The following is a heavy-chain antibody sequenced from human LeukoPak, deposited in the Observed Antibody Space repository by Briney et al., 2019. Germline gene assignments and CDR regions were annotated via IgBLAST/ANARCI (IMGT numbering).Heavy chain of an antibody. V-gene: IGHV1-2*02. J-gene: IGHJ4*02. CDR2: INPNSGGT. D-gene: IGHD1-26*01. CDR1: GYTFTGYY. CDR3: ARMGLGIVGASEGSY. Sequence: ASVKVSCKASGYTFTGYYMHWVRQAPGQGLEWMGWINPNSGGTNYAQKFQGRVTMTRDTSISTAYMELSRLRSDDTAVYYCARMGLGIVGASEGSYWGQGTLVTVSS.